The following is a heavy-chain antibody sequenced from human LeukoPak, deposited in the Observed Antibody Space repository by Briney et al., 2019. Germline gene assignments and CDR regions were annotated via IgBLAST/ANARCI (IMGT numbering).Heavy chain of an antibody. CDR3: AKPLEKYTYGGNFDY. D-gene: IGHD4-23*01. V-gene: IGHV3-23*01. CDR2: ISSSADST. J-gene: IGHJ4*02. CDR1: GFTFSSYA. Sequence: GGSLRLSCEASGFTFSSYAMSWVRQAPGKGLAWVSVISSSADSTYYADSVKGRFTISRDNSKNTLYLQMNNLRAEDTAVYYCAKPLEKYTYGGNFDYWGQGVLVTVSS.